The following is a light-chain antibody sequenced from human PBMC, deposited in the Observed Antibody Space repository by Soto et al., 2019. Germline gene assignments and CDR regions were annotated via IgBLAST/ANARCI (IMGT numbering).Light chain of an antibody. Sequence: QLLLTQPPSASGTPGQRVTISCSGSSCNIGSNYVYWYQQLPGTAPRLLIYKNNQRPSGVPDRFSGSKSGTSASLAISGLRSEDEADYFCATWDNGLSGVVFGGGTKLTVL. CDR3: ATWDNGLSGVV. V-gene: IGLV1-47*01. CDR1: SCNIGSNY. CDR2: KNN. J-gene: IGLJ2*01.